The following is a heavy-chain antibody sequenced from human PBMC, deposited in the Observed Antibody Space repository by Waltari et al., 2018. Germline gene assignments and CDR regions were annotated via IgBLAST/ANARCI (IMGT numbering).Heavy chain of an antibody. CDR1: GFSFSTYW. CDR3: TRATAVSFDY. J-gene: IGHJ4*02. CDR2: INPDGSSI. D-gene: IGHD6-19*01. Sequence: EVQLVESGGGLVQPWGSLRLSCAASGFSFSTYWIHWVRQAPGKGPEWVSRINPDGSSISHADSVRGRFTITRDNAKNTLYLQMNSLRVDDTAVYYCTRATAVSFDYWGLGTLVTVSS. V-gene: IGHV3-74*01.